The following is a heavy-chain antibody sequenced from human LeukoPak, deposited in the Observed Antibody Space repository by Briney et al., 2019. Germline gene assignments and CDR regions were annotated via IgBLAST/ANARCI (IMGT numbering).Heavy chain of an antibody. V-gene: IGHV3-74*03. CDR3: ARDHDAVGTSIDL. CDR2: IKSDGSIT. CDR1: GFTFSRYW. Sequence: PGGSLRLSCAASGFTFSRYWMHWVRHVPGEGRLWVARIKSDGSITSYADHVKGRFTISRDNARNTLFLQMHSLRAEDTALYYCARDHDAVGTSIDLWGQGTLVTVSS. J-gene: IGHJ4*02. D-gene: IGHD1-26*01.